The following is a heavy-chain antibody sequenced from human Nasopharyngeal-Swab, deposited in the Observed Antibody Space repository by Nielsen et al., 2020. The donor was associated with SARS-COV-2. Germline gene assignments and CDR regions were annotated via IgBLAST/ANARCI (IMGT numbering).Heavy chain of an antibody. V-gene: IGHV3-30*02. D-gene: IGHD1-14*01. J-gene: IGHJ4*02. CDR3: AKDLFNPLDY. CDR2: IRYDGSNK. Sequence: GRQAPGKGLEWVAFIRYDGSNKYYADSVKGRFTISRDNSKNTLYLQMNSLRAEDTAVYYCAKDLFNPLDYWGQGTRVTVSS.